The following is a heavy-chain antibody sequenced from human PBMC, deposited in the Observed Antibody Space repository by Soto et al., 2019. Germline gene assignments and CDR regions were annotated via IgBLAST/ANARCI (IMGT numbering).Heavy chain of an antibody. CDR2: IYWDDDK. Sequence: QITLKESGPTLVKPTQTLTLTCTFSGFSLSTTAVGVGWIRQPPGKALEWLAFIYWDDDKRYSPSLKGRLTVTKDSSKNQVVLTMTDMDPVDTATNYCAYRDTSLETWGEFDYWGQGTLLTVSS. J-gene: IGHJ4*02. CDR1: GFSLSTTAVG. D-gene: IGHD3-16*01. V-gene: IGHV2-5*02. CDR3: AYRDTSLETWGEFDY.